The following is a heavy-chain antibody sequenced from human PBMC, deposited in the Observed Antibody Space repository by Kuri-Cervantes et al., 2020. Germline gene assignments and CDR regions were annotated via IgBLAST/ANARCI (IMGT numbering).Heavy chain of an antibody. CDR2: ISSSGSTI. V-gene: IGHV3-11*04. CDR1: GFTFSDYY. CDR3: AKGARAVAGMYYFDY. Sequence: GGSLRLSCAASGFTFSDYYMSWIRQAPGKGLEWVSYISSSGSTIYYADSVKGRFTTSRDNAKNSLYLQMNSLRAEDTAVYYCAKGARAVAGMYYFDYWGQGTLVTVSS. J-gene: IGHJ4*02. D-gene: IGHD6-19*01.